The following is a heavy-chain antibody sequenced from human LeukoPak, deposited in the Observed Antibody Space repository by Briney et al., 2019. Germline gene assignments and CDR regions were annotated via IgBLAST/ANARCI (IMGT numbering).Heavy chain of an antibody. D-gene: IGHD1-26*01. V-gene: IGHV3-53*01. Sequence: GGSLRLSCAASGFTVSSNYMSWVRQAPGKGLEWVSIIYSGGSPYYADSLKGRFTISRDNSKNTLYLRMNSLRADDTAVYYCARTIVGETYDAFDIWGQGTEVTVSS. CDR3: ARTIVGETYDAFDI. J-gene: IGHJ3*02. CDR1: GFTVSSNY. CDR2: IYSGGSP.